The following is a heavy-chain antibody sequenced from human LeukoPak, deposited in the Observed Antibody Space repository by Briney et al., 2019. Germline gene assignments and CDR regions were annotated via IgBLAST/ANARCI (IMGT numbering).Heavy chain of an antibody. D-gene: IGHD2-15*01. V-gene: IGHV4-34*01. J-gene: IGHJ4*02. CDR2: INHSGST. Sequence: SETLSLTCAVYGGSFSGYYWSWIRQPPGKGLEWIGEINHSGSTNYNPSLKSRVTISVDTSRNQFSLKLSSVTAADTAVYYCARGLDCSGGSCIIDYWGQGTLVTVSS. CDR1: GGSFSGYY. CDR3: ARGLDCSGGSCIIDY.